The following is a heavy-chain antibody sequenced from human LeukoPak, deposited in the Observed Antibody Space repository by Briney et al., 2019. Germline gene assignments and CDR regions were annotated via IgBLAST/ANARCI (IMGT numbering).Heavy chain of an antibody. Sequence: KSGGSLRLSCAASGFTFSSYTMNWVRQAPGKGLEWVSSISSRSSYIYYADSVKGRFTISRDNAKNSLYLQMNSLRAEDTAVYYCARKDIAVAGGFDYWGQGTLVTVSS. D-gene: IGHD6-19*01. CDR3: ARKDIAVAGGFDY. CDR2: ISSRSSYI. CDR1: GFTFSSYT. J-gene: IGHJ4*02. V-gene: IGHV3-21*01.